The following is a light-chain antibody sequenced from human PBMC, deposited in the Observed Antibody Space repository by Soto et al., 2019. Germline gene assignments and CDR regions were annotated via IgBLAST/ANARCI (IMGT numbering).Light chain of an antibody. CDR2: EVS. V-gene: IGLV2-14*01. CDR3: SSYISRSRV. Sequence: QSALTQPASVSGSPGQSMTISCTGTSSDVGGYNYVSWYQQHPGKAPKLMIYEVSNRPSGVSNRFSGSKSGNTASLTISGLQAEDEADYYCSSYISRSRVFGTGTKVTVL. J-gene: IGLJ1*01. CDR1: SSDVGGYNY.